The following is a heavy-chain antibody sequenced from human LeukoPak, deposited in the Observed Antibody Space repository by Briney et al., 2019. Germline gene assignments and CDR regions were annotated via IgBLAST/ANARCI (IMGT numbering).Heavy chain of an antibody. D-gene: IGHD2-2*01. Sequence: SETLSLTCTVSSGSINNQYWSWIRQPAGKGLEWIGRMYTNGESDYNPSLKSRVSMSVDTSKKQFSLKLNSMTAADTAVYYCARDTTSPSWFDPWGQGTLVTVSS. CDR1: SGSINNQY. V-gene: IGHV4-4*07. CDR3: ARDTTSPSWFDP. CDR2: MYTNGES. J-gene: IGHJ5*02.